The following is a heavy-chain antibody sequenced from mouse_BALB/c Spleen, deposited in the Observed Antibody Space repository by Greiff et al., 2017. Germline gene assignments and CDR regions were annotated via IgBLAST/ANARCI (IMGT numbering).Heavy chain of an antibody. Sequence: QVQLQQSAAELARPGASVKMSCKASGYTFTSYTMHWVKQRPGQGLEWIGYINPSSGYTEYNQKFKDKTTLTADKSSSTAYMQLSSLTSEDSAVYYCARRTTVVARGAMDYWGQGTSVTVSS. CDR2: INPSSGYT. D-gene: IGHD1-1*01. CDR3: ARRTTVVARGAMDY. V-gene: IGHV1-4*02. J-gene: IGHJ4*01. CDR1: GYTFTSYT.